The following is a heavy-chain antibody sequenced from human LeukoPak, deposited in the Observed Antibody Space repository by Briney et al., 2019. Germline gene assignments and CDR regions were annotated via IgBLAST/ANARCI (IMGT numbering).Heavy chain of an antibody. J-gene: IGHJ6*02. CDR3: VTDRDPHRGMHV. Sequence: QPGRSLRLSCAASGFTVSNHYMTWVRQAPGKGLEWVSVIYTGFSADYADSVKGRFTISRDNSKNTLYLQMNSLRVEDTAVYYCVTDRDPHRGMHVWGQGTTVTVSS. CDR1: GFTVSNHY. V-gene: IGHV3-53*01. D-gene: IGHD3-10*01. CDR2: IYTGFSA.